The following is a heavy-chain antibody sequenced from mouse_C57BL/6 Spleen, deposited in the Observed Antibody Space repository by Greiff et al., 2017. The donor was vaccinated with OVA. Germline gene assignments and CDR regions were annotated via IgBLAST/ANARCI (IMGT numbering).Heavy chain of an antibody. CDR3: ARHEGGVVAKYYAMDY. D-gene: IGHD1-1*01. CDR2: FYPGSGSI. CDR1: GYTFTEYT. J-gene: IGHJ4*01. Sequence: QVQLQQSGAELVKPGASVKLSCKASGYTFTEYTIHWLKQRSGQGLEWIGWFYPGSGSIKYNEKFKDKATLTADKSSSTVYMELSRLTSEDSAVYFCARHEGGVVAKYYAMDYWGQGTSVTVSS. V-gene: IGHV1-62-2*01.